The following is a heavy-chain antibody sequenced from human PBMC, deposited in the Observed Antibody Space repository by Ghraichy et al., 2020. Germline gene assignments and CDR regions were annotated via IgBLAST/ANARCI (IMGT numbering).Heavy chain of an antibody. CDR2: IYNTGNT. CDR3: ARVDGYNPVDY. CDR1: GYSISSGYY. Sequence: SETLSLTCAVSGYSISSGYYWGWIRQPPGKGLEWIGSIYNTGNTYYNPSLKSRVTISVDTSKNQFSLRLSSVTAADTAVYYCARVDGYNPVDYWGQGTLVTVSS. D-gene: IGHD5-24*01. J-gene: IGHJ4*02. V-gene: IGHV4-38-2*01.